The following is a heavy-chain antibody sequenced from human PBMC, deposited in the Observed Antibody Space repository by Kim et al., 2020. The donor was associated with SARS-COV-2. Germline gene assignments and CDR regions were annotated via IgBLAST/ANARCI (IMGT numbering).Heavy chain of an antibody. D-gene: IGHD3-10*01. J-gene: IGHJ5*02. CDR2: IYNTGSV. CDR3: ARGGGPRVFP. Sequence: SETLSLTCVVSDDSINSGGFYWNWIRQYPGKGLEWIGYIYNTGSVYYNSSLQSRVSISIDKSKRQFSLKMNSVTAADTAVYYCARGGGPRVFPLGQGTLV. CDR1: DDSINSGGFY. V-gene: IGHV4-31*02.